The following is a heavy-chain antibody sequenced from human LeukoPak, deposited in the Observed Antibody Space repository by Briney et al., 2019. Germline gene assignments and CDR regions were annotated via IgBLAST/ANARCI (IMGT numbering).Heavy chain of an antibody. CDR1: GFTFSSYG. D-gene: IGHD6-13*01. CDR2: ISYDGSNK. V-gene: IGHV3-30*18. CDR3: AKEARYSGSWYYYYYGMDV. J-gene: IGHJ6*02. Sequence: GGSLRLSCAASGFTFSSYGMHWVRQAPGKGLEWVAVISYDGSNKYYADSVKGRFTISRDNSKNTLYLQMNSLRAEDAAVYYCAKEARYSGSWYYYYYGMDVWGQGTTVTVSS.